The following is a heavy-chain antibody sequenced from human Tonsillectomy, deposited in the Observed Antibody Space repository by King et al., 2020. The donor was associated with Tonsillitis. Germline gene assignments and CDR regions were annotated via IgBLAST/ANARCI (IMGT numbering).Heavy chain of an antibody. V-gene: IGHV4-39*01. CDR3: ARQVRIQRGVFHLDY. CDR1: GASISSSSYY. J-gene: IGHJ4*02. D-gene: IGHD5-18*01. CDR2: FYYSGST. Sequence: QLQESGPGLVKPSETLSLTCTVSGASISSSSYYWGWIRQPPGKGLEWIGSFYYSGSTYYHPSLKSRVTISVDTSKNQLSLKLSSVPAADTAVYYCARQVRIQRGVFHLDYWGQGTLGTGSS.